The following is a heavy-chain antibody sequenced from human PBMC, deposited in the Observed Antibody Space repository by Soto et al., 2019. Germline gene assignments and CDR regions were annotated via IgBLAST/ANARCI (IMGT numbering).Heavy chain of an antibody. CDR2: IKSKTDGGTT. CDR3: TTDSGELLAFDI. D-gene: IGHD1-26*01. V-gene: IGHV3-15*01. Sequence: GGPLRLSFAAYGFTFSKAWMGGVRKAPGKGLEGVGRIKSKTDGGTTDYAAPVKGRFTISRDDSKNTLYLQMNSLKTEDTAVYYCTTDSGELLAFDIWGQGTMVTVSS. CDR1: GFTFSKAW. J-gene: IGHJ3*02.